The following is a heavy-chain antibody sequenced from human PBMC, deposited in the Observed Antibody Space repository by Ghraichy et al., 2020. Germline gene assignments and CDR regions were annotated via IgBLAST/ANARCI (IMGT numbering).Heavy chain of an antibody. CDR1: GFTVSSNY. CDR2: LYRGDSR. CDR3: ARNFDFYAFDI. Sequence: GESLNISCDASGFTVSSNYMSWIRQAPGKGLEWVSVLYRGDSRYYGDSVKGRFTISRDNSKNTLFLQMNSLRTEDTAVYYCARNFDFYAFDIWGRGTMVTVSS. V-gene: IGHV3-66*02. J-gene: IGHJ3*02. D-gene: IGHD3-3*01.